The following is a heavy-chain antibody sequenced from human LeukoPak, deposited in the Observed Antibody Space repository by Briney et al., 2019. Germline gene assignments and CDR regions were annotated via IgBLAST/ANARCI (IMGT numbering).Heavy chain of an antibody. Sequence: GGSLRLSCAASGFTFSNYGMHWVRQAPGKGLEWVTVIWYDGSNKYYADSVKGRFTISRDNSKNTLYLQMNSLRAEDTAVYYCAKGSSGWYFGGNTDYWGQGTLVTVSS. D-gene: IGHD6-19*01. J-gene: IGHJ4*02. CDR2: IWYDGSNK. V-gene: IGHV3-30*02. CDR1: GFTFSNYG. CDR3: AKGSSGWYFGGNTDY.